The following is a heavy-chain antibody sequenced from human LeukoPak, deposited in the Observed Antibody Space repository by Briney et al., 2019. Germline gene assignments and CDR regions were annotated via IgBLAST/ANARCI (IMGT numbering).Heavy chain of an antibody. V-gene: IGHV3-48*03. D-gene: IGHD2-15*01. J-gene: IGHJ4*02. CDR2: ISSSGDTT. CDR3: AREGGHSRNPDY. Sequence: GGSLRLSCVASGFTFSNYGVNRVRQAPGQGLEWVSYISSSGDTTYYADSVRGRFTVSRDNAKSSLYLQMSSLRVEDTAVYYCAREGGHSRNPDYWGQGTLVTVSS. CDR1: GFTFSNYG.